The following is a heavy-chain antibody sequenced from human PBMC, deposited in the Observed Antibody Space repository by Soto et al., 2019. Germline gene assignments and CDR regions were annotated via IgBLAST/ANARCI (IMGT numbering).Heavy chain of an antibody. CDR3: ARAFYGDYAAYYYGMDV. D-gene: IGHD4-17*01. J-gene: IGHJ6*02. CDR2: ISHSGSP. CDR1: GGSFSGYY. Sequence: SETLSLTCAVYGGSFSGYYWSWIRQPPGKGLQWIGEISHSGSPNYNPSLKSRVTISVDTSKNQFSLKLNSVTAADTAVYYCARAFYGDYAAYYYGMDVWGQGTTGTVS. V-gene: IGHV4-34*01.